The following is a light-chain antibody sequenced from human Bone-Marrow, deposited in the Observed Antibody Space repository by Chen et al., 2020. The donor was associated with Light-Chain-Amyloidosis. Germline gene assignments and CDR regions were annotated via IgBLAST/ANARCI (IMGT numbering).Light chain of an antibody. CDR1: QTISSNY. Sequence: EIVLTQSPAPLPLSPGEGANLSCRASQTISSNYLTWYQQQFGQAPRLLIYGSSSRATGIPDRFTGSGSGTDFTLTINRLEPEDFAMYYCQQYGTSPLTFGGGTKVEIK. V-gene: IGKV3-20*01. CDR2: GSS. J-gene: IGKJ4*01. CDR3: QQYGTSPLT.